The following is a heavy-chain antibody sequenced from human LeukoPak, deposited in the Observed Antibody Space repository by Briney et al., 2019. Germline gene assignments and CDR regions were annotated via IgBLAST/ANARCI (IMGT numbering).Heavy chain of an antibody. V-gene: IGHV1-2*06. CDR1: GYTFTRYY. J-gene: IGHJ4*02. CDR3: ARDQGSIGVSWYTGY. CDR2: INPDSGDT. Sequence: ASVKVSCKASGYTFTRYYVHWVRQAPGQGLEWMGRINPDSGDTEYAQKFQGRVTLTRETSITTAYMDLSSLRYDDTAIYFCARDQGSIGVSWYTGYWGQGTLVTVSS. D-gene: IGHD6-13*01.